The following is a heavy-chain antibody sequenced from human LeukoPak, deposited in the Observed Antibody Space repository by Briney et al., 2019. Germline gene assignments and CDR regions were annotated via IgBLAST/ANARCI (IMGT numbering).Heavy chain of an antibody. CDR1: GTSLRRSDYY. D-gene: IGHD3-9*01. J-gene: IGHJ4*02. CDR2: FFPRGTE. CDR3: ARHDGTGYYNPFDY. Sequence: SETLSLTCSVSGTSLRRSDYYSGWIRQSPGEGLEWLVSFFPRGTEYYNPSLKSRVIISVDTSKNQFSLRLRSVTAADTVVYYCARHDGTGYYNPFDYWGRGALVIVSS. V-gene: IGHV4-39*01.